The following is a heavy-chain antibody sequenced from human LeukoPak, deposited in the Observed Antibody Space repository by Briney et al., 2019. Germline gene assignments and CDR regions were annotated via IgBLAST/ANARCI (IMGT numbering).Heavy chain of an antibody. Sequence: SETLSLTCTVSGGSISSGSYYWSWIRQPAGKELEWIGRIHSSGNTLHNPSLKSRVSMSVDTSKNQFSLRLTSATAADTAVYYCARGPSHGGTYFESWGQGTLVTVSS. J-gene: IGHJ4*02. CDR2: IHSSGNT. D-gene: IGHD4-23*01. CDR1: GGSISSGSYY. V-gene: IGHV4-61*02. CDR3: ARGPSHGGTYFES.